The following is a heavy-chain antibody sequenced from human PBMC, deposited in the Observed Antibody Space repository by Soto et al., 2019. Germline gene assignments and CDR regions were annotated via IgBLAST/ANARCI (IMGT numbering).Heavy chain of an antibody. CDR3: ARLYYDSSGSVYVHFDL. J-gene: IGHJ4*02. CDR2: IFYSGYT. Sequence: KPSGTLSLTCTVSGVSITSGGYQWSWIRQQPGKAQEWIGYIFYSGYTYSNPSLKSRVTMSVDTSKNQFSLKLNSVTAADTAVYYCARLYYDSSGSVYVHFDLWGQGTLVTVSS. D-gene: IGHD3-22*01. CDR1: GVSITSGGYQ. V-gene: IGHV4-31*03.